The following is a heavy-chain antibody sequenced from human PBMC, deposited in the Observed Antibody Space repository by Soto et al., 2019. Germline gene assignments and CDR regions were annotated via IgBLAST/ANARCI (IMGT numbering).Heavy chain of an antibody. J-gene: IGHJ6*02. CDR1: GYSFTSYW. D-gene: IGHD6-19*01. CDR3: ARSSRSGWFHYGMDV. V-gene: IGHV5-10-1*01. CDR2: IDPSDSYT. Sequence: PGESLKISCTGSGYSFTSYWISWVRQMPGKGLEWMGRIDPSDSYTNYSPSFQGHVTISADKSISTAYLQWSSLKASDTAMYYCARSSRSGWFHYGMDVWGQGTTVTVSS.